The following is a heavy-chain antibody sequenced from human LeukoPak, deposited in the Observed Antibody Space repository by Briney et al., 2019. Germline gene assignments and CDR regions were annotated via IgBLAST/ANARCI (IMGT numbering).Heavy chain of an antibody. D-gene: IGHD3-10*01. V-gene: IGHV3-7*01. CDR2: IKQDESEK. J-gene: IGHJ6*02. Sequence: PGGSLRLSCEASGFPFSSYWMTWVRQAPGKGLEWVANIKQDESEKYYVDSVKGRFTISRDNAKISVYLQMNSLRAEDTAVYYCAREDYYGSGRYVAWGGAFDVWGQGTTVTVSS. CDR1: GFPFSSYW. CDR3: AREDYYGSGRYVAWGGAFDV.